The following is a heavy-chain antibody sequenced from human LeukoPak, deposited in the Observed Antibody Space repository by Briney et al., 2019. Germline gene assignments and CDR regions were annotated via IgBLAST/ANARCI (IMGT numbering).Heavy chain of an antibody. CDR3: ARGSNRAFDY. CDR1: GFXFSSYS. J-gene: IGHJ4*02. V-gene: IGHV3-48*02. D-gene: IGHD1-14*01. CDR2: ITSSSNSI. Sequence: PGGSLRLSCTASGFXFSSYSINWVRQAPGKGLEWVSHITSSSNSIYYADSVKGRFTISRDNAKNSLSLQMHSLRDEDTAVYYCARGSNRAFDYWGQGTLVTVSS.